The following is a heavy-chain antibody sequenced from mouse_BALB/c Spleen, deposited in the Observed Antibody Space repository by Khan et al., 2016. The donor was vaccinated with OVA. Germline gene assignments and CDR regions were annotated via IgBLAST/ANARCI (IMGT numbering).Heavy chain of an antibody. CDR3: ARVYGGDFYY. CDR1: GYSITSDYA. D-gene: IGHD1-1*01. Sequence: VQLKESGPGLVKPSQSLSLICTVTGYSITSDYAWNWIRQFPGNKLEWMGFISYSGNTNYNPSLKSRISITRDTSKNQFFLHLNSVTTEDTATYYCARVYGGDFYYWGQGTTRTVSS. V-gene: IGHV3-2*02. CDR2: ISYSGNT. J-gene: IGHJ2*01.